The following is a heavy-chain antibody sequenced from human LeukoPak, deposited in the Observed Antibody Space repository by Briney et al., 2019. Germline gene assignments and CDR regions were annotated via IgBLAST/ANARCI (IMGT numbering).Heavy chain of an antibody. CDR2: IYTSGST. Sequence: SQTLSLTCTVSGDSISSGDYYWSWIRQPAGKGLEWIVRIYTSGSTNYNPSLKSRVTMSVDTSKNQFSLKLSSVTAADTAVYYCARLTSSWYQDWYFDLWGRGTLVTVSS. J-gene: IGHJ2*01. D-gene: IGHD6-13*01. V-gene: IGHV4-61*02. CDR1: GDSISSGDYY. CDR3: ARLTSSWYQDWYFDL.